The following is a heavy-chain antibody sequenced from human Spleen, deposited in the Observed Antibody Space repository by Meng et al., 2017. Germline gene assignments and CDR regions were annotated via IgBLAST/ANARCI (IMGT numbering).Heavy chain of an antibody. D-gene: IGHD6-13*01. V-gene: IGHV1-24*01. Sequence: ASVKVSCKVSGYTLTELSMHWVRQAPGKGLEWMGGFDPEDGETIYAQKFQGRVTMTEDTSTDTAYMELSSLRSEDTAVYYCATDSKQYIAAAGTAAFDIWGQGTMVTVSS. CDR1: GYTLTELS. J-gene: IGHJ3*02. CDR3: ATDSKQYIAAAGTAAFDI. CDR2: FDPEDGET.